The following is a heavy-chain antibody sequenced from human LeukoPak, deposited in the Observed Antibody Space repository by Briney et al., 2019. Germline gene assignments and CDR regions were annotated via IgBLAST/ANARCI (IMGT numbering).Heavy chain of an antibody. CDR1: GGSFSGYY. V-gene: IGHV4-34*01. CDR2: INHSGST. D-gene: IGHD6-13*01. J-gene: IGHJ4*02. Sequence: SETLSLTCAVYGGSFSGYYWSWIRQPPGKGLEWIGEINHSGSTNYNPSLKSRVTISVDTSKNQFSLKLSSVTAADTAVYYCARKPPYSSSWSYWGQGTLVTVSS. CDR3: ARKPPYSSSWSY.